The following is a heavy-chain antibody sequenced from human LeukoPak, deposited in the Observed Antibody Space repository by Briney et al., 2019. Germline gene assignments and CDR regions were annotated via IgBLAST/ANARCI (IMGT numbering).Heavy chain of an antibody. CDR2: IIPIFGTA. CDR1: GGTFSSYA. V-gene: IGHV1-69*01. J-gene: IGHJ2*01. CDR3: ARDEGAVAGDTPFDL. D-gene: IGHD6-19*01. Sequence: SVKVSCTASGGTFSSYAISWVRQAPGQGLEWMGGIIPIFGTANYAKKFQGGVTITADESTSTAYMELSSLRSEDTAVYYCARDEGAVAGDTPFDLWGRGTLVTVSS.